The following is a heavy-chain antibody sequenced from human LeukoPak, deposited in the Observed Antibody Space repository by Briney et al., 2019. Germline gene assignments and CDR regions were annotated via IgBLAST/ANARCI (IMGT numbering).Heavy chain of an antibody. CDR3: ARRGGDFWSGYHTYYFDY. D-gene: IGHD3-3*01. CDR1: GYTFTGYY. J-gene: IGHJ4*02. Sequence: ASVKVSCKASGYTFTGYYMHWVRQAPGQGLEWMGIINPSGGSTSYAQKFQGRVTMTRDMSTSTVYMELSSLRSEDTAVYYCARRGGDFWSGYHTYYFDYWGQGTLVTVSS. V-gene: IGHV1-46*01. CDR2: INPSGGST.